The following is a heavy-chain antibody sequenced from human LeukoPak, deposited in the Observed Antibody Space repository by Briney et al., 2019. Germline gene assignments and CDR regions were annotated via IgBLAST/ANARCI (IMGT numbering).Heavy chain of an antibody. D-gene: IGHD3-16*01. J-gene: IGHJ6*03. Sequence: GGSLRLSCAASGFTFSSYGMHWVRQAPGKGLEWVAFIRYDGSNKYYADPVKGRFTISRDNSKNSLYLQMNSLRAEDTAVYYCARVRLNYYYYYMDVWGKGTTVTISS. CDR3: ARVRLNYYYYYMDV. V-gene: IGHV3-30*02. CDR1: GFTFSSYG. CDR2: IRYDGSNK.